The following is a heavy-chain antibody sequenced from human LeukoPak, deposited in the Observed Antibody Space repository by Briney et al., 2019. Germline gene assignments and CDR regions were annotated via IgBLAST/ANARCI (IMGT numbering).Heavy chain of an antibody. CDR1: GFTFSNDI. J-gene: IGHJ4*02. Sequence: AGGSLRLSCAASGFTFSNDIVNWVRQAPGKRLEWVSSISSSSIYLYYADSVKGRFNISRDNAKNSLYLQMNGLTAEDTAVYYCATGRGMTLLDYWGQGNLVTVSS. V-gene: IGHV3-21*01. CDR2: ISSSSIYL. CDR3: ATGRGMTLLDY. D-gene: IGHD3-10*01.